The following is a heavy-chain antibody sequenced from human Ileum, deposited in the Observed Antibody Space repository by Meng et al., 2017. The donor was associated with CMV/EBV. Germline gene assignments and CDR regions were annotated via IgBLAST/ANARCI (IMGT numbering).Heavy chain of an antibody. CDR1: GIILSDDY. CDR2: SRDKGHSYTT. D-gene: IGHD1-26*01. J-gene: IGHJ5*02. Sequence: SGIILSDDYVDWVRQAPGKGLEWVGRSRDKGHSYTTEYAVSMKGRFTISRDDSENSVHLQMNSLKIEDTAVYYCTRGWTSGTENWFDPWGQGTLVTVSS. V-gene: IGHV3-72*01. CDR3: TRGWTSGTENWFDP.